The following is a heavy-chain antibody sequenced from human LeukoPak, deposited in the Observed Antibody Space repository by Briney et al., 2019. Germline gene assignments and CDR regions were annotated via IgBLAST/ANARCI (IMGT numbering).Heavy chain of an antibody. D-gene: IGHD3-10*01. Sequence: GGSLRLSCAASGFTVSSSYMSWVRQAPGKGLEWVSAISGSGGSTYYADSVKGRFTISRDNSKNTLYLQMNSLRAEDTAVYYCAKAPGDYYYYMDVWGKGTTVTISS. J-gene: IGHJ6*03. V-gene: IGHV3-23*01. CDR2: ISGSGGST. CDR1: GFTVSSSY. CDR3: AKAPGDYYYYMDV.